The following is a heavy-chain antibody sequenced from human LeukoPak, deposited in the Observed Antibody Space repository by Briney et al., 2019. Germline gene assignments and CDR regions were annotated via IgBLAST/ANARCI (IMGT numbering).Heavy chain of an antibody. Sequence: PSDTLSLHRTVSGGSISSSSYYSGWIRQPPGKGLQWIVSMYLSGSTFFIPSLKRRSHLPADTPTNQFPLKLPSVPAADTAVYYCPRPVDTAMVTPAIWGQWTMVTVSS. D-gene: IGHD5-18*01. CDR2: MYLSGST. V-gene: IGHV4-39*01. CDR1: GGSISSSSYY. J-gene: IGHJ3*02. CDR3: PRPVDTAMVTPAI.